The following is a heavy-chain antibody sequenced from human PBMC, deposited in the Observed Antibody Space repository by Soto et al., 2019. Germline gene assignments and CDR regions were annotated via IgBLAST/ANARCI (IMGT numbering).Heavy chain of an antibody. CDR3: PHRSSAYGHDF. J-gene: IGHJ4*02. CDR1: DCSLTKQGVG. Sequence: GAKLVSNTPGHTMTGNFADCSLTKQGVGVGWIRQPPGKALEWVALIYWNHHQRYNPSLTSSLTVTKDTSKPHVVLPMTNVAPLDTSPYYCPHRSSAYGHDFWGPGTLVTVPS. CDR2: IYWNHHQ. D-gene: IGHD3-10*01. V-gene: IGHV2-5*01.